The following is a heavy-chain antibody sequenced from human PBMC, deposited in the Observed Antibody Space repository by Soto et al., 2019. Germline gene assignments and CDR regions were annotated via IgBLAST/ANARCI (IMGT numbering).Heavy chain of an antibody. J-gene: IGHJ6*03. V-gene: IGHV3-48*01. CDR1: GFTFSSYS. D-gene: IGHD3-22*01. Sequence: EVQLVESGGGLVQPGGSLRLSCAASGFTFSSYSMNWVRQAPGKRLEWVSYISSSSSTIYYADSVKGRFTISRDNAKNSLYLQMNSLRAEDTAVYYCASEVARGWNYYMDVWAKGTTVTVSS. CDR2: ISSSSSTI. CDR3: ASEVARGWNYYMDV.